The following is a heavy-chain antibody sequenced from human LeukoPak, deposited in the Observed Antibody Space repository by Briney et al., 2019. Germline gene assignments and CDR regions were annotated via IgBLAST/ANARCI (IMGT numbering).Heavy chain of an antibody. CDR3: ARERGGYCTNGVCYSYLTYYFDY. D-gene: IGHD2-8*01. J-gene: IGHJ4*02. CDR2: IKQDGSEK. V-gene: IGHV3-7*01. CDR1: GFTFSSYL. Sequence: SGGSLRLSCAASGFTFSSYLLSWVRQAPGKGLEWVANIKQDGSEKYYVDSVKGRFTISRDNAKNSLYLQMNSLRAEDTAVYYCARERGGYCTNGVCYSYLTYYFDYWGQGTLVTVSS.